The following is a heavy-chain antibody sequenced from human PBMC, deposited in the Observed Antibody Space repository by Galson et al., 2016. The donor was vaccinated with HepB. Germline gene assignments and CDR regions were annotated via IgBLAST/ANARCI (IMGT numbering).Heavy chain of an antibody. V-gene: IGHV3-23*01. J-gene: IGHJ4*02. D-gene: IGHD3-9*01. CDR1: GFTFTTYA. CDR3: AKGGYFDWFDY. CDR2: LSNSGGST. Sequence: LRLSCAVSGFTFTTYAMSWVRQAPGKGLEWVSSLSNSGGSTYYADSVKGRFTISRNNSKNTLYLQMNSLRAEDTAVYYCAKGGYFDWFDYWGQGTLATVSS.